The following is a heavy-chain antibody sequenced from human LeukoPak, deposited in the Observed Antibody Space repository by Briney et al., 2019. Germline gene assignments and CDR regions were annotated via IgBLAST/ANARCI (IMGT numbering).Heavy chain of an antibody. Sequence: TGGSLRLSCAASGFTVSSNYMSWVRQAPGKGLEWVSVIYSGGSTYYADSVKGRFTISRDNSKSALYLQMNSLRADDTAVYYCARAIVGASRWYFDLWGRGTLVTVSS. V-gene: IGHV3-53*01. CDR2: IYSGGST. D-gene: IGHD1-26*01. CDR3: ARAIVGASRWYFDL. CDR1: GFTVSSNY. J-gene: IGHJ2*01.